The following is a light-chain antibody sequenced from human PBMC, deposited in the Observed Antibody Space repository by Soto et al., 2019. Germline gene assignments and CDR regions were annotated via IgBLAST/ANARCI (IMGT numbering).Light chain of an antibody. J-gene: IGKJ1*01. CDR3: MQCTHSPPT. CDR2: KVS. Sequence: DVVMTQSPLSLPVTLGQPASISCRSSQSLVYSDGNTYLNWFQQRPGQSPRRLIYKVSNRDSGVPDRFSGSGSGTDFTLKISRVEAEYVGVYSCMQCTHSPPTFGQGTKV. V-gene: IGKV2-30*01. CDR1: QSLVYSDGNTY.